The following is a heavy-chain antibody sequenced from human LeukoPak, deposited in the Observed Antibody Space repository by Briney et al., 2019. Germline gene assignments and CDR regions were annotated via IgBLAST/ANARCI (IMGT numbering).Heavy chain of an antibody. J-gene: IGHJ4*02. Sequence: PSQTLSLTCTVSGGSITSGSYYWSWIRQPAGKGLQWIGRIYTSGSTNYSPSLKSRVTISVDTSKNQFSLRLSSLTAADTAVYYCASGPYPAAGTDHQFDYWGQGTLVTVSS. D-gene: IGHD6-13*01. CDR3: ASGPYPAAGTDHQFDY. V-gene: IGHV4-61*02. CDR2: IYTSGST. CDR1: GGSITSGSYY.